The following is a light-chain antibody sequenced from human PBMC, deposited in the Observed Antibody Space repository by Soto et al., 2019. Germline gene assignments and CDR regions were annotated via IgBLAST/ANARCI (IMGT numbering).Light chain of an antibody. CDR3: CSYGGSYYV. Sequence: QSALTQPASVSGSPGQSITISCTGTSSDVGSYNLVSWYQQHPGKAPKLMIYEGVRRPSGVSNRFSGSKSGNTASLTISGLQAEDEADYYCCSYGGSYYVLGTGTKVTVL. J-gene: IGLJ1*01. CDR2: EGV. V-gene: IGLV2-23*01. CDR1: SSDVGSYNL.